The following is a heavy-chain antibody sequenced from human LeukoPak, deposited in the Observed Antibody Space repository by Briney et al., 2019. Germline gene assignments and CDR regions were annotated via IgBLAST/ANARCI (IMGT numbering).Heavy chain of an antibody. CDR1: GYSISSGYY. D-gene: IGHD1-1*01. V-gene: IGHV4-38-2*02. J-gene: IGHJ3*02. Sequence: PSETLSLTCTASGYSISSGYYWGWIRRSPGKGLEWIGSIYHSGSTYYNPSLKSRVTISVDTSKNQFSLRLSSVTAADTAVYYCAREYSAFEIWGPGTMVTVSS. CDR2: IYHSGST. CDR3: AREYSAFEI.